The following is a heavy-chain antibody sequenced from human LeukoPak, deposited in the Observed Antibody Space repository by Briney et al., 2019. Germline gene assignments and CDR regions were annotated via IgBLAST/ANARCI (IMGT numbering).Heavy chain of an antibody. CDR1: GYTLTELS. CDR2: FDPEDGET. D-gene: IGHD6-19*01. V-gene: IGHV1-24*01. J-gene: IGHJ4*02. Sequence: ASVKVSCKVSGYTLTELSMHWVRQAPGKGLEWMGGFDPEDGETIYAQKFQGRVTMTEDTSTDTAYMELSSLRSEDTAVYYCATQVYIAVAGSFDYWGQGILVTVSS. CDR3: ATQVYIAVAGSFDY.